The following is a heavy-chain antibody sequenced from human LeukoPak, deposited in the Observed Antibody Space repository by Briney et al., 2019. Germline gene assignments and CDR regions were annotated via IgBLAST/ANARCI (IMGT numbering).Heavy chain of an antibody. V-gene: IGHV3-74*01. Sequence: GGSLRLSCAASGFTFSAFWMHWVRQAPGERPAGISEIKYDGSWTTYADSVKGRFTSSRDNANHMLYLQMNSLRDEDPAVYFCASPMVPHGLDVWGQGTTVIVFS. CDR3: ASPMVPHGLDV. CDR1: GFTFSAFW. J-gene: IGHJ6*02. CDR2: IKYDGSWT. D-gene: IGHD3-10*01.